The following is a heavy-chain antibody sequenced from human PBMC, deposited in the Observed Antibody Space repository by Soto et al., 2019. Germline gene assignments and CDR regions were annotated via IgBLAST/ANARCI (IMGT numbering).Heavy chain of an antibody. CDR1: GYTLTELS. Sequence: QVQLVQSGAEVKKPGASVKVSCKVSGYTLTELSMHWVRQAPGKGLEWMGGFDPEDGETIYAQKFQGRVTMTEDTSTDTAYMELSSLRSEDTAVYYCAPVNVVVPAADMYGEFNFDYWGQGTLVTVSS. V-gene: IGHV1-24*01. CDR3: APVNVVVPAADMYGEFNFDY. J-gene: IGHJ4*02. CDR2: FDPEDGET. D-gene: IGHD2-2*01.